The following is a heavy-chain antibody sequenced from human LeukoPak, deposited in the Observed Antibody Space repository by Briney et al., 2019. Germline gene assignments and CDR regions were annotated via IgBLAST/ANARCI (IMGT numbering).Heavy chain of an antibody. J-gene: IGHJ4*02. CDR3: ARVQMATSINNFYFDY. CDR2: IIPRFGKA. V-gene: IGHV1-69*01. D-gene: IGHD5-24*01. CDR1: GIIFSRDG. Sequence: GSSVKVSCKTSGIIFSRDGITWVRQAPGQGREWMGGIIPRFGKANYPQKFQGRITITADESTSTAYMELSSRRSEDTAVYFCARVQMATSINNFYFDYWGPGTLVTVSS.